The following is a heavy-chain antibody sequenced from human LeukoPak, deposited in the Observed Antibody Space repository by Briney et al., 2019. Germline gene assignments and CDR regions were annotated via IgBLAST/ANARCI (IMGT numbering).Heavy chain of an antibody. Sequence: PSETLSLTCTVSGGSISSYYWNWIRQPPGKGLEWIGYIYYIGSTNYNPSLKSRVTISVDTSKNEFSLKLNSVTAADTALYYCAREGTVRWFDPWGQGTLVTVSS. J-gene: IGHJ5*02. CDR2: IYYIGST. CDR3: AREGTVRWFDP. V-gene: IGHV4-59*12. D-gene: IGHD1-14*01. CDR1: GGSISSYY.